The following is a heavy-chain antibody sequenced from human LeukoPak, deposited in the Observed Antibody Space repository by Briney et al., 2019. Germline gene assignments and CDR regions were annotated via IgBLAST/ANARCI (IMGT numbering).Heavy chain of an antibody. CDR2: ISAYNGNT. J-gene: IGHJ6*03. D-gene: IGHD1-26*01. CDR3: ARDTGATPAYYYYHMDV. Sequence: ASVKVSCKASGYTFTSYGISWVRQAPGQGLEWMGWISAYNGNTNYAQKLQGRVTMTTDTSTSTAYMELRSLRSDDTAVYYCARDTGATPAYYYYHMDVWGKGTTVTVSS. V-gene: IGHV1-18*01. CDR1: GYTFTSYG.